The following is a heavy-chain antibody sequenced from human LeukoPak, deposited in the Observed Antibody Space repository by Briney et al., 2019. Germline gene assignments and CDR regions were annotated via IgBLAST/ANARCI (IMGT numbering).Heavy chain of an antibody. CDR3: ARDARSFFDY. CDR2: ISYDGSNK. V-gene: IGHV3-30-3*01. J-gene: IGHJ4*02. CDR1: GFTFSSYA. Sequence: GGSLRLSCAASGFTFSSYAMHWVRQAPGKGLERVAVISYDGSNKYYADSVKGRFTISRDNSKNTLYLQMNSLRAEDTAVYYCARDARSFFDYWGQGTLVTVSS.